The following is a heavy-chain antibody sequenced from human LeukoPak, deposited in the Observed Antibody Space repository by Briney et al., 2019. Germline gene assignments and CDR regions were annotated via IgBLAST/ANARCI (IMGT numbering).Heavy chain of an antibody. CDR2: ISSSSSYI. V-gene: IGHV3-21*01. CDR3: ARNVDTAMVTLYNWFDP. D-gene: IGHD5-18*01. CDR1: GFTFSSYS. J-gene: IGHJ5*02. Sequence: PGGSLRLSCAASGFTFSSYSMNWVRQAPGKGLEWVSSISSSSSYIYYADSVKGRFTISRDNAKNSLYLQMNSLRAEDTAVYYCARNVDTAMVTLYNWFDPWGQGTLATVSS.